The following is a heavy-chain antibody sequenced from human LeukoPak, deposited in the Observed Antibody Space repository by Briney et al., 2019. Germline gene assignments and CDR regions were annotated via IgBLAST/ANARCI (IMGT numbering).Heavy chain of an antibody. CDR1: GVSLNDFY. Sequence: SETLSLTCTVSGVSLNDFYWTWIRQSPGKGLEWIGQIYYTGGTNYNPSLKGRVTMSVDTSKNQFSLKLSSVTAADTAVYYCARGVQGFDYWGQGTLVTVSS. CDR2: IYYTGGT. J-gene: IGHJ4*02. V-gene: IGHV4-59*12. CDR3: ARGVQGFDY.